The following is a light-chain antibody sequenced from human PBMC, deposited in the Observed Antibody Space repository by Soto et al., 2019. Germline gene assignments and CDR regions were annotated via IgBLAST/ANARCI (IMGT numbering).Light chain of an antibody. Sequence: DIVLTQSPGTLSLSPGERATLSCRASQSVGSYLAWSQQKPGQAPRLLIYTTSNRATDIPDRFSGSGSGTDFTLTISSLEPEDFAVYYCQHYGGSPWTFGQGTKVEI. J-gene: IGKJ1*01. V-gene: IGKV3-20*01. CDR1: QSVGSY. CDR2: TTS. CDR3: QHYGGSPWT.